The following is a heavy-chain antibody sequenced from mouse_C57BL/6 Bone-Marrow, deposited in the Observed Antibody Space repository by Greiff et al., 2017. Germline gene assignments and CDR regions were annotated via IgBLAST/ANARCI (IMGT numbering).Heavy chain of an antibody. Sequence: EVQLQQSGPELVKPGASVKISCKASGYTFTDYYMNWVKQSHGKSLEWIGDINPKNGGTSYNQKFKGKATLTVDKSSSTAYMELRSLTSEDSAVYYCARATMVTTALFDYWGQGTTLTVSS. CDR1: GYTFTDYY. J-gene: IGHJ2*01. CDR2: INPKNGGT. D-gene: IGHD2-2*01. CDR3: ARATMVTTALFDY. V-gene: IGHV1-26*01.